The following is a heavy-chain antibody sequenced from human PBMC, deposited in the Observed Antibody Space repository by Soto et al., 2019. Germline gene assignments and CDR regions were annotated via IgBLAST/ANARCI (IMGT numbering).Heavy chain of an antibody. J-gene: IGHJ6*03. D-gene: IGHD3-3*01. CDR3: ASERRPPCYDFFICSYALYHYYMAF. V-gene: IGHV1-46*03. Sequence: GSSVKLSCKASGYTFTSYYMHWVRQAPGQGLEWMGIINPSGGSTSYAQKFQGRVTMTRDTSTSTVYMELSSLRSEDTAVYYCASERRPPCYDFFICSYALYHYYMAFCGKGSTV. CDR2: INPSGGST. CDR1: GYTFTSYY.